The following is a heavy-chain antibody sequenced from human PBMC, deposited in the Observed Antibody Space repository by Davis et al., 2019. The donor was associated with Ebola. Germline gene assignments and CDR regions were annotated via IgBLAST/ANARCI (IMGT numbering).Heavy chain of an antibody. D-gene: IGHD2-15*01. V-gene: IGHV1-46*01. CDR1: GYTFTSYY. CDR3: ASEVDCSGGSCPSEDYFDY. Sequence: ASVKVSCKASGYTFTSYYMHWVRQAPGQGLEWMGIINPSGGSTSYAQKFQGRVTMTRDTSTSTVYMELSSLRSEDTAVYYCASEVDCSGGSCPSEDYFDYWGQGTLVTVSS. J-gene: IGHJ4*02. CDR2: INPSGGST.